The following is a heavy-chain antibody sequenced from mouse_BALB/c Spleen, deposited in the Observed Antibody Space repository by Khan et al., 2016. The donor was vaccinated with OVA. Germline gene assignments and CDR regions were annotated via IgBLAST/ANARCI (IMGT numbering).Heavy chain of an antibody. Sequence: EVELVASGGGLVKPGGSLKLSCEVSGFAFNSYDMSWVRQTPEKRLEWVATISSTGSYTYYPDSVQGRFSISRDTARNTLYLHMSILRSEDTALYYCTRPSYYGNPWLTYWGQGTLVTVSA. CDR1: GFAFNSYD. J-gene: IGHJ3*01. CDR2: ISSTGSYT. D-gene: IGHD2-10*01. V-gene: IGHV5-9*02. CDR3: TRPSYYGNPWLTY.